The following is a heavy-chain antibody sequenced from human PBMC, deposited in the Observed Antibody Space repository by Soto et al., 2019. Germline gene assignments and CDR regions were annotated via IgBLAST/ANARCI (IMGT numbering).Heavy chain of an antibody. D-gene: IGHD2-15*01. CDR1: GGVFRRYA. V-gene: IGHV1-69*13. CDR3: ARGSNHCSGGSCYSDWFDP. Sequence: ASVKVSCKVSGGVFRRYAISWVRQAPGQGLEWLGGIVPIFGTTNYAQKFQGRVTIVADESTSTAYMDLSSLRSDDTAVYYCARGSNHCSGGSCYSDWFDPWGQGTPVTVSS. CDR2: IVPIFGTT. J-gene: IGHJ5*02.